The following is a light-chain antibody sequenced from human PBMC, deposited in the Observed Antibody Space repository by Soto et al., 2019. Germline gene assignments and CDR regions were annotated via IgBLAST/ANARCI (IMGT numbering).Light chain of an antibody. V-gene: IGKV1-12*01. Sequence: MTPYPATLCVSPHARATLPWRASQSVSSNLVWYQQKPRKDPKLLIYAASSLQSGVPSRFSGSGSGTAFTLTISSLQHEDFATYYCQHADSFPPITFGQGTRLEIK. CDR2: AAS. CDR1: QSVSSN. J-gene: IGKJ5*01. CDR3: QHADSFPPIT.